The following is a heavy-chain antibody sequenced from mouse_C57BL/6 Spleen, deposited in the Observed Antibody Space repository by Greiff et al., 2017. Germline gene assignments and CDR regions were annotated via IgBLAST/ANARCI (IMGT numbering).Heavy chain of an antibody. J-gene: IGHJ4*01. CDR1: GYTFTGYW. CDR3: ARRSYGSHYAMDY. CDR2: ILPGSGST. V-gene: IGHV1-9*01. D-gene: IGHD1-1*01. Sequence: QVQLQQSGAELMKPGASVKLSCKATGYTFTGYWIEWVKQRPGHGLEWIGEILPGSGSTNYNGKFKGKATFTADTSSNTAYMQLSSLTTEDSAIYYCARRSYGSHYAMDYWGQGTSVTVSS.